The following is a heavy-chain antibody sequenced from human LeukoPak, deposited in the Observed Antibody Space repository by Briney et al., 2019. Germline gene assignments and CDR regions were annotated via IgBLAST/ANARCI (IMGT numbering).Heavy chain of an antibody. CDR1: GGSFSGYY. D-gene: IGHD3-10*01. J-gene: IGHJ4*02. CDR2: INHSGST. Sequence: SETLSLTCAVYGGSFSGYYWGWIRQPPGKGLEWIGEINHSGSTNYNPSLKSRVTISVDTSKNQFSLKLSSVTAADTAVYYCARAGLTMVRGVTLWGQGTLVTASS. V-gene: IGHV4-34*01. CDR3: ARAGLTMVRGVTL.